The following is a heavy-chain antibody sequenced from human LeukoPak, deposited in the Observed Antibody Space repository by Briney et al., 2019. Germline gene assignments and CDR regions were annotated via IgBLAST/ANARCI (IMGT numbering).Heavy chain of an antibody. D-gene: IGHD6-13*01. J-gene: IGHJ6*03. CDR2: ISSSSSYI. CDR1: GFTFSSYS. V-gene: IGHV3-21*01. Sequence: GGSLRLSCAASGFTFSSYSMNWVRQAPGKGLEWVSSISSSSSYIYYADSVKGRFTISRDNAKNSLYLQMNSLRAEDTAVYYCAREMYSSSWYPSYYYYYMDVWGKGTTVTVSS. CDR3: AREMYSSSWYPSYYYYYMDV.